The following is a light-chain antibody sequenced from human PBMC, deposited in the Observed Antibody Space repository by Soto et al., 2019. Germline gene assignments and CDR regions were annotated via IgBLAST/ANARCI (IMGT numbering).Light chain of an antibody. V-gene: IGKV3-20*01. CDR2: GAS. J-gene: IGKJ5*01. Sequence: EIVVTQSPGTQSLSPGERATLSCRASQTVVRNYLAWHQQTPGQTPRPLVYGASSRATGIPERFNGSGSGTACTRAISRLEPEDFTVDSCPQHGGSTITFGQGTRLEIK. CDR1: QTVVRNY. CDR3: PQHGGSTIT.